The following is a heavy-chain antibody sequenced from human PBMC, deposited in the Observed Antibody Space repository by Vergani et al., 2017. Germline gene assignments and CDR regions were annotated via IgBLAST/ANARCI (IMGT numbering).Heavy chain of an antibody. J-gene: IGHJ4*02. CDR3: AKARRRSRVVITTEIGY. CDR1: GFTFDDYA. D-gene: IGHD3-22*01. CDR2: ISWNSGSI. V-gene: IGHV3-9*01. Sequence: EVQLVESGGGLVQPGRSLRLSCAASGFTFDDYAMHWVRQAPGKGLEWVSGISWNSGSIGYADSVKGRFTISRDNAKNSLYLQMNSLRAEDTALYYCAKARRRSRVVITTEIGYWGQGTLVTVSS.